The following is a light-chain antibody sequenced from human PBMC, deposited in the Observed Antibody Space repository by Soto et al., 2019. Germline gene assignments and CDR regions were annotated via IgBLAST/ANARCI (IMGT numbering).Light chain of an antibody. V-gene: IGLV2-14*01. J-gene: IGLJ3*02. Sequence: QSALTQPASVSGSPGQSITISCTGTTSDVGDNNFVSWYQQHPNKAPKLIIYEVNYRPSGVSDRFSGSKSANTASLTISGLQADDEADYYCTSYTARTTWVFGGGTKVTVL. CDR2: EVN. CDR1: TSDVGDNNF. CDR3: TSYTARTTWV.